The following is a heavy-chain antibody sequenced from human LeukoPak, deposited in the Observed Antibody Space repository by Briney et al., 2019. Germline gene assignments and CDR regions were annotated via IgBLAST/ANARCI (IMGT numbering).Heavy chain of an antibody. J-gene: IGHJ4*02. CDR1: GFTFTTYA. Sequence: GGSLRLSCAVSGFTFTTYAMTWVRQAPGKGLEWVAVIANDGRDKHYADSVKGRFTFSRDNSKNTVYLQMNSLRTEDTAVYYCARDRNAPAIYYFDYWGQGALVTVSS. CDR3: ARDRNAPAIYYFDY. V-gene: IGHV3-30*04. D-gene: IGHD2-2*02. CDR2: IANDGRDK.